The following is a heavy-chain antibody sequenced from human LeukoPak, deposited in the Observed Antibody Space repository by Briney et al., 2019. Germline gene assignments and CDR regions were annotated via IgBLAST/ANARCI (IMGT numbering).Heavy chain of an antibody. V-gene: IGHV3-48*03. CDR2: ISSGSSTL. CDR1: GFTFSDSE. J-gene: IGHJ4*02. CDR3: ARDRSADC. Sequence: GGPLRLSCAASGFTFSDSEMNWVRQAPGKGLEWVSSISSGSSTLYCADSVKGRFTISRDNAKNSLYLQMNSLRAEDTAVYYCARDRSADCWGQGTLVTVSS.